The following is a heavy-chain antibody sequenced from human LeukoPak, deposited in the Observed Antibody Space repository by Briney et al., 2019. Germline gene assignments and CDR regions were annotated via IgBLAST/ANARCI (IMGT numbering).Heavy chain of an antibody. Sequence: GGSLRLFCAASGFTLRDYEMNWVRQAPGKGLAWIAYISSCSSTKNYADSVKGRFTISRDNAKNSLYLQMNSLRAEDTAVYYCARHLSGVTGYTYGRGIDYWGQGTLVTVSS. J-gene: IGHJ4*02. CDR2: ISSCSSTK. CDR1: GFTLRDYE. CDR3: ARHLSGVTGYTYGRGIDY. D-gene: IGHD5-18*01. V-gene: IGHV3-48*03.